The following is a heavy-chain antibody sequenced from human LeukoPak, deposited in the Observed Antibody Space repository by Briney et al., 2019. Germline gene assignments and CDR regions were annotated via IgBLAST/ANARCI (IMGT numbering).Heavy chain of an antibody. V-gene: IGHV4-30-2*01. CDR1: GDSISSGGYY. Sequence: SETLSLTCTVSGDSISSGGYYWSWIRQPPGKGPEWIGYIYYSGSTYYNPSLKSRVTISVDRSKNQFSLKLSSVTAADTAVYHCARVGSYHFDYWGQGTLVTVSS. CDR2: IYYSGST. J-gene: IGHJ4*02. CDR3: ARVGSYHFDY. D-gene: IGHD1-26*01.